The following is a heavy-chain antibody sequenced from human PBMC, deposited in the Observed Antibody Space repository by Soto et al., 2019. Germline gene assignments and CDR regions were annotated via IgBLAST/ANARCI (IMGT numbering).Heavy chain of an antibody. CDR1: GYTLTELS. D-gene: IGHD3-10*01. Sequence: ASVKVSCKVSGYTLTELSMHWVRQAPGKGLEWMGGFDPEDGETIYAQKFQGRVTMTEDTSTDTAYMELSSLRSEDTAVYYCATDFSGARSGSYYPNWFDPWGQGTLVTVSS. V-gene: IGHV1-24*01. CDR3: ATDFSGARSGSYYPNWFDP. CDR2: FDPEDGET. J-gene: IGHJ5*02.